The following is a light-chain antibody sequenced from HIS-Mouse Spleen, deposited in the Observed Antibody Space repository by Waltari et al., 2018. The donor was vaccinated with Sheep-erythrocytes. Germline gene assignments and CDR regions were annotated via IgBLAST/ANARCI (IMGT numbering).Light chain of an antibody. CDR2: DDS. V-gene: IGLV3-21*02. Sequence: SYVLTHPPSVSVAPGQTARITCGGTHIGTKSVHWYQQKPGQAPVLVVYDDSDRPSGIPERFSGSNSGNTATLTISRVEAGDEADYYCQVWDSSSDPVVFGGGTKLTVL. J-gene: IGLJ2*01. CDR1: HIGTKS. CDR3: QVWDSSSDPVV.